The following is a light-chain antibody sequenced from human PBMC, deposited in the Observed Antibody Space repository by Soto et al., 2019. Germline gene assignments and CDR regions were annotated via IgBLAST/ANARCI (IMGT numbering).Light chain of an antibody. CDR3: QQYASSPLT. J-gene: IGKJ4*01. Sequence: EIVLTQSPGTLSLSPGERATLSCRASQSVGRNYLAWYQQKPGQAPRLLIYGASSRATGIPDRFSGSGSGTDFHLTFSRLEPEDFAVYYCQQYASSPLTFGGGTRVEIK. CDR1: QSVGRNY. V-gene: IGKV3-20*01. CDR2: GAS.